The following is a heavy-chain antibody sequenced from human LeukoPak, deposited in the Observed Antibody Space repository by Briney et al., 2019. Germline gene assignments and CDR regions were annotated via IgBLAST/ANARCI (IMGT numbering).Heavy chain of an antibody. V-gene: IGHV4-39*01. Sequence: KPSETLSLTCTVSGGSISSIIYYWGWIRQPPGTGLEWNGTIFYSGSTDYSLSLKSRVTISIDTSKNQFSLKLNSVTAADAAVYYCARLTKIYSGTFDGTFDGLDIWGQGTMVTVSS. CDR2: IFYSGST. CDR1: GGSISSIIYY. D-gene: IGHD1-26*01. CDR3: ARLTKIYSGTFDGTFDGLDI. J-gene: IGHJ3*02.